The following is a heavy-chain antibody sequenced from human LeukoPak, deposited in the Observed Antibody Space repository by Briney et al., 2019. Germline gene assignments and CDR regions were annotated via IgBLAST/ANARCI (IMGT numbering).Heavy chain of an antibody. Sequence: GGSLRLSCAASGFTFSSYGMHWVRQAPGKGLEWVAVIWYDGSNKYYADSVKGRSTISRDNSKNTLYLQMNSLRAEDTAVYYCARGYCSSTSCYIPDYYGMDVWGQGTTVTVSS. V-gene: IGHV3-33*01. CDR1: GFTFSSYG. CDR2: IWYDGSNK. J-gene: IGHJ6*02. CDR3: ARGYCSSTSCYIPDYYGMDV. D-gene: IGHD2-2*02.